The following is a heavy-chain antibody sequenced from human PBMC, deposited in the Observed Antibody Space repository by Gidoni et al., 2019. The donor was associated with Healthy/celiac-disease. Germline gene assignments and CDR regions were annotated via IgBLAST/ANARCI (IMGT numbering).Heavy chain of an antibody. CDR1: GGSISSGGYY. J-gene: IGHJ4*02. CDR2: IYYSGST. CDR3: ARGGGLHLGELSPGAPFDY. Sequence: QVQLQESGPGLVKPSQTLSLTYPVSGGSISSGGYYWSWIRQPPGKGLEWIGYIYYSGSTYYNPSLKSRVTISVDTSKNQFSLKLSSVTAADTAVYYCARGGGLHLGELSPGAPFDYWGQGTLVTVSS. V-gene: IGHV4-31*03. D-gene: IGHD3-16*02.